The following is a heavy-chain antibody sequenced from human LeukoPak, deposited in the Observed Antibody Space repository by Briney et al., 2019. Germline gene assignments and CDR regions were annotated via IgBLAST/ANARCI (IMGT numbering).Heavy chain of an antibody. Sequence: GGSLRLSCAASGFTFSSYWMRWVRQAPGKGLVWVSLIKSDGSTRYADSVKGRFTVSRDNAKNTVSLQMNSLRAEDTGVYYCARAPSEIGGYYPEYFRHWGQGTLVIVSS. CDR2: IKSDGST. CDR1: GFTFSSYW. CDR3: ARAPSEIGGYYPEYFRH. J-gene: IGHJ1*01. V-gene: IGHV3-74*01. D-gene: IGHD3-22*01.